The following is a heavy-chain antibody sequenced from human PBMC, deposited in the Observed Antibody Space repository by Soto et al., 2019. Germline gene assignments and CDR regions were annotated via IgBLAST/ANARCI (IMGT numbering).Heavy chain of an antibody. D-gene: IGHD5-12*01. V-gene: IGHV4-31*03. CDR2: IYYSGST. J-gene: IGHJ5*02. Sequence: SETLSLTCTVSGGSISSGGYYWSWIRQHPGKGLEWIGYIYYSGSTYYNPSLKSRVTISVDTSKNQFSLKLSSVTAADTAVYYCARERDGYNSNWFDPGGQGTLVTVSS. CDR3: ARERDGYNSNWFDP. CDR1: GGSISSGGYY.